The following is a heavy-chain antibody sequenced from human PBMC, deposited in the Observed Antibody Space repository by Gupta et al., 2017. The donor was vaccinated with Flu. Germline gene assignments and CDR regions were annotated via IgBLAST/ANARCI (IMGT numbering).Heavy chain of an antibody. Sequence: QLQLHESGPGLVKPSETLSLICSVSGGSISRDTSFWGWLRQPPGQGLEWIGSIYYSGSTYYNSSLKSRVAISLDTSKNQFSLKMGSVTAADTAVYYCARLEYNSDDWGQGTLVTVSS. D-gene: IGHD6-6*01. CDR1: GGSISRDTSF. J-gene: IGHJ4*02. CDR3: ARLEYNSDD. V-gene: IGHV4-39*01. CDR2: IYYSGST.